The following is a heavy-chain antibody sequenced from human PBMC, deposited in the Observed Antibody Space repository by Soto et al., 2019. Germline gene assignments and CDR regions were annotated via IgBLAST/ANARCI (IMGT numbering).Heavy chain of an antibody. Sequence: QVQLVESGGGVVQPGRSLRLSCAASGFTFSSYAMHWVRQAPGKGLEWVAVISYDGSNKYYADSVKGRFTISRDNSKNTLYLQMNSLRAEDTAVYYCARVVAARRGLAAAVIDYWGQGTLVTVSS. CDR1: GFTFSSYA. CDR3: ARVVAARRGLAAAVIDY. CDR2: ISYDGSNK. V-gene: IGHV3-30-3*01. J-gene: IGHJ4*02. D-gene: IGHD6-13*01.